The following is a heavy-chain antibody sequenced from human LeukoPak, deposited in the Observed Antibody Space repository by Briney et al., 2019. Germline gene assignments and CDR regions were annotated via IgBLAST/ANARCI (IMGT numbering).Heavy chain of an antibody. CDR3: AREGGDGYNLGGNFDY. Sequence: PSETLSLTCTVSGGSISGYYWSWIRQPPGKGLEWIGYIYYSGSTNYNPSPKSRVTISVDTSKNQFSLKLSSVTAADTAVYYCAREGGDGYNLGGNFDYWGQGTLVTVSS. CDR2: IYYSGST. J-gene: IGHJ4*02. CDR1: GGSISGYY. D-gene: IGHD5-24*01. V-gene: IGHV4-59*01.